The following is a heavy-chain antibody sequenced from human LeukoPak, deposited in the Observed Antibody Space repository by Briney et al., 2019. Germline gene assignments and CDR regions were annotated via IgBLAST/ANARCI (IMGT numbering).Heavy chain of an antibody. CDR1: GYSFTSYW. CDR2: IYPGDSDT. J-gene: IGHJ5*02. D-gene: IGHD3-22*01. CDR3: ARLLVSSYDSSGSANWFDP. V-gene: IGHV5-51*01. Sequence: GQSLKISCKGSGYSFTSYWIGWVRQMPGKGLEGMGIIYPGDSDTRYSPSFQGQVTISADKSISTAYLQWSSLKASDTAMYYCARLLVSSYDSSGSANWFDPWGQGTPVTVSS.